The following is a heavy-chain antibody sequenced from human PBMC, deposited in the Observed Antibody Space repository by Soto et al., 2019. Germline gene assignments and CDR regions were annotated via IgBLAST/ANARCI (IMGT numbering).Heavy chain of an antibody. V-gene: IGHV3-7*03. CDR2: IKEDGSEN. Sequence: GGSLRLSCAGSGFTFSDYWMSWVRQVPGKGLEWVANIKEDGSENYYGDSVKGRFTISRDNAKNSLYLQMNSLRADDTAVYYWVILRARIIRKPLDFWGQGTLVTVSS. D-gene: IGHD3-10*01. CDR3: VILRARIIRKPLDF. J-gene: IGHJ4*02. CDR1: GFTFSDYW.